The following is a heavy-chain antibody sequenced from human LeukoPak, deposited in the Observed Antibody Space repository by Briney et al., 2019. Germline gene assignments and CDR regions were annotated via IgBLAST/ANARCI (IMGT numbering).Heavy chain of an antibody. D-gene: IGHD6-19*01. V-gene: IGHV1-18*01. CDR2: ISAYNGNT. CDR1: GYTFTSYG. Sequence: ASVKVSCKASGYTFTSYGISWVRQAPGQGLEWMGWISAYNGNTNYAQKLQGRVTMTTDTSTSTAYMELRSLRSDDTAVYYCARPESVAGTWNYYYGMDVWGQGTTVTVSS. CDR3: ARPESVAGTWNYYYGMDV. J-gene: IGHJ6*02.